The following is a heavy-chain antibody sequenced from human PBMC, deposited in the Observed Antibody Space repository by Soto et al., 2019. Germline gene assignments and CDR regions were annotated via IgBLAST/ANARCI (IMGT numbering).Heavy chain of an antibody. CDR3: AKDDSGSYYYYYYMDV. V-gene: IGHV3-9*01. Sequence: GGSLRLSCAASGFTFDDYAMHWVRQAPGKGLEWVSGISWNSGSIGYADSVKGRFTISRDNAKNSLYLQMNSLRAEDTALYYCAKDDSGSYYYYYYMDVWGKGTTVTVSS. CDR2: ISWNSGSI. J-gene: IGHJ6*03. CDR1: GFTFDDYA. D-gene: IGHD3-10*01.